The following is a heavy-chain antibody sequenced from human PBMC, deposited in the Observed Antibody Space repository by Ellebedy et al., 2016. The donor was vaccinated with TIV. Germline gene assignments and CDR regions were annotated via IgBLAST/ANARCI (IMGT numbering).Heavy chain of an antibody. CDR1: GFTFGSYD. CDR2: IGTAGET. J-gene: IGHJ2*01. CDR3: ARDVTPGDSDWYFDL. D-gene: IGHD3-16*01. V-gene: IGHV3-13*04. Sequence: GGSLRLSXAASGFTFGSYDMHWVRQITGKGLEWVSGIGTAGETYSPGSVKGRFTISRENAKNSLYLQMNSLRAGDTAVYYCARDVTPGDSDWYFDLWGRGTLVTVSS.